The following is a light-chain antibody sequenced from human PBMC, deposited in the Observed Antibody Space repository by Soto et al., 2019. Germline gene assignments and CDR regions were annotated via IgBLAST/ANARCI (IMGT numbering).Light chain of an antibody. CDR1: QSVSSN. CDR3: QQYNYLPPS. CDR2: GTS. J-gene: IGKJ3*01. Sequence: EVVMTQSPATLSVSPGERATLSCRASQSVSSNLAWYQQKPGQAPRLLIHGTSTRATGVPARFSGSGSGTESTLIISSLQSEDFAVYYCQQYNYLPPSFGPGTKVDIK. V-gene: IGKV3-15*01.